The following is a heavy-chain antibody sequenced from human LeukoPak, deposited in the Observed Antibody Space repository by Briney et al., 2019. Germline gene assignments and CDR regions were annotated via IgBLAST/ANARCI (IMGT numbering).Heavy chain of an antibody. CDR2: ISSSSGYI. V-gene: IGHV3-21*01. J-gene: IGHJ5*02. D-gene: IGHD3-3*01. Sequence: GGSLRLSCAASGFTFSSYSMNWVRQAPGKGLEWVSSISSSSGYIYYADSVKGRFTISRDNAKNSLYLQMNSLRAEDTAVYYCASGMTLRFLEWLSSWGQGTLVTVSS. CDR3: ASGMTLRFLEWLSS. CDR1: GFTFSSYS.